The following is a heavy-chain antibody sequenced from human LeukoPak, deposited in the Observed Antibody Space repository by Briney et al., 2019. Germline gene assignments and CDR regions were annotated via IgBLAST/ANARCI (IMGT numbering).Heavy chain of an antibody. CDR3: AKDTGTTGYYYGMDV. D-gene: IGHD4-11*01. CDR1: GFTFDDYA. Sequence: GGSLRLSCAASGFTFDDYAMPWVRQAPGKGLEWVSGISWNSGSIGYADSVKGRFTISRGNAKNSLYLQMNSLRAEDTALYYCAKDTGTTGYYYGMDVWGQGTTVTVSS. CDR2: ISWNSGSI. J-gene: IGHJ6*02. V-gene: IGHV3-9*01.